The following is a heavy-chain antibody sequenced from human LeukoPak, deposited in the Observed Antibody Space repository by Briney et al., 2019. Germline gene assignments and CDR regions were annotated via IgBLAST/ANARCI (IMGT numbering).Heavy chain of an antibody. V-gene: IGHV4-34*01. CDR3: ARAPGYSSSSGGLDP. D-gene: IGHD6-6*01. CDR2: INHSGST. Sequence: SETLSLTCAVYGGSFSGYYWSWIRQPPGKGLEWIGEINHSGSTNYNPSLKSRVTISVDTSKSQFSLKLSSVTAADTAVYYCARAPGYSSSSGGLDPWGQGTLVTVSS. J-gene: IGHJ5*02. CDR1: GGSFSGYY.